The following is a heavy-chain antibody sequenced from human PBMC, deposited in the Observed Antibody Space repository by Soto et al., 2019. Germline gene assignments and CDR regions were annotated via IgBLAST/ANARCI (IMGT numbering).Heavy chain of an antibody. CDR1: GFTFSSYW. Sequence: EVQLVESGGGLVQPGGSLRLSCVDSGFTFSSYWMSWVRQAPVKGLEWVGNIKQDGSEENYAESVKGRFTISRDNAKNAMYLQMNSLRVEYTAVYYCARIAASGRGWDVWGQGTTVVVSS. D-gene: IGHD6-13*01. CDR3: ARIAASGRGWDV. J-gene: IGHJ6*02. CDR2: IKQDGSEE. V-gene: IGHV3-7*01.